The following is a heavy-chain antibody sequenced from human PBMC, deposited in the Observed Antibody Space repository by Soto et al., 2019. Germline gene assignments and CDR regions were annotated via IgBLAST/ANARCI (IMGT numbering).Heavy chain of an antibody. Sequence: PSETLSLTCTVSAGSISSGGYYWSCIRQHPGKGLEWIGYIYYSGSTYYNPSLKSRVTISVDTSKNQFSLKLSSATAADAAVYYCARDRRAQDDYDSSGYYNAFDSWGQGTMVPVAS. CDR3: ARDRRAQDDYDSSGYYNAFDS. V-gene: IGHV4-31*03. J-gene: IGHJ3*02. CDR1: AGSISSGGYY. D-gene: IGHD3-22*01. CDR2: IYYSGST.